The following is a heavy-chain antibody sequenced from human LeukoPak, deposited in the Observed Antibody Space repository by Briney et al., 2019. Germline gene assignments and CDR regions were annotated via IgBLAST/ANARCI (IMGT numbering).Heavy chain of an antibody. CDR2: ISSSSSYI. CDR3: AIQYGSGSSFDY. V-gene: IGHV3-21*01. J-gene: IGHJ4*02. Sequence: GGSLRLSCAASGCTFSSYSMNWVRQAPGKGLEWVSSISSSSSYIYYADSVKGRFTISRDNAKNSLYLQMNSLRAEDTAVYYCAIQYGSGSSFDYWGQGTLVTVSS. D-gene: IGHD3-10*01. CDR1: GCTFSSYS.